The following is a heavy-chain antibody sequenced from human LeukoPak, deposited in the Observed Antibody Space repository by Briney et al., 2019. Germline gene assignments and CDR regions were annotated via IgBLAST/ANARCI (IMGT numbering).Heavy chain of an antibody. D-gene: IGHD3-10*01. Sequence: XTVSGGSISSSSYYWGWIRQPPGKGLERIGSIYYSGSTYYNPSLKSRVTISVDTSKNQFSLKLSSVTAADTAVYYCARLGGWVKYYGSVTDYWGQGTLVTVSS. CDR3: ARLGGWVKYYGSVTDY. V-gene: IGHV4-39*01. CDR1: GGSISSSSYY. CDR2: IYYSGST. J-gene: IGHJ4*02.